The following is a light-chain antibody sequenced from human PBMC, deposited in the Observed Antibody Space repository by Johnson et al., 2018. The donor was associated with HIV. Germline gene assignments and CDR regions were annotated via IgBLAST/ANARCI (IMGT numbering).Light chain of an antibody. CDR3: GVWDASLSPHYV. V-gene: IGLV1-51*02. CDR2: EDY. J-gene: IGLJ1*01. Sequence: QFVLTQPPSVSAAPGQRVNISCSGHSSNIENYFVSWYHQLPGAAPRLLIYEDYKRPSGIPDRFSGSKSGASATLGITGLQTGDEADYYCGVWDASLSPHYVFGTGTTITVL. CDR1: SSNIENYF.